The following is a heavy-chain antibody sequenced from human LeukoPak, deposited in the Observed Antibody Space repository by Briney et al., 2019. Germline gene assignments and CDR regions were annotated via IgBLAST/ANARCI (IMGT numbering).Heavy chain of an antibody. Sequence: ASVKVSCKASGYTFTGYYMHWVRQAPGQGLEWMGWIKPNNGGTNYAQKFRGRVTMTRDTSISTAYMELRRLRSDDTAVYYCARARGDIVVVPAAIWFDPWGQGTLVTVSS. CDR3: ARARGDIVVVPAAIWFDP. V-gene: IGHV1-2*02. D-gene: IGHD2-2*01. CDR2: IKPNNGGT. CDR1: GYTFTGYY. J-gene: IGHJ5*02.